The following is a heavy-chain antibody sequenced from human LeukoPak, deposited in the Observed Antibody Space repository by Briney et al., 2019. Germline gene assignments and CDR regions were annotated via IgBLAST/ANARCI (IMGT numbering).Heavy chain of an antibody. Sequence: SETLSLTCAVSGYSISSGYYWGWIRQPPGKGLKWIGSIYHSGSTYYNPSLKSRVTISVDTSKNQFSLKLSSVTAADTAVYYCARNTTNHTITVTNAFDIWGQGTMVTVSS. CDR2: IYHSGST. V-gene: IGHV4-38-2*01. J-gene: IGHJ3*02. CDR3: ARNTTNHTITVTNAFDI. CDR1: GYSISSGYY. D-gene: IGHD4-17*01.